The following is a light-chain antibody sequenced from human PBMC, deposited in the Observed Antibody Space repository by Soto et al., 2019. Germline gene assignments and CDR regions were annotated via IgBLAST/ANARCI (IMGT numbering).Light chain of an antibody. J-gene: IGLJ2*01. V-gene: IGLV2-23*02. Sequence: QSALTQSASVSGSPGQSITISCTGTSSDVGSYDLVSWYQHHSGKAPKIIIYEVNKRPSGISDRFSGSKSVNTASLTISGLQAEDEADYFCCSFVRTNGLLFGGGTKLAVL. CDR3: CSFVRTNGLL. CDR1: SSDVGSYDL. CDR2: EVN.